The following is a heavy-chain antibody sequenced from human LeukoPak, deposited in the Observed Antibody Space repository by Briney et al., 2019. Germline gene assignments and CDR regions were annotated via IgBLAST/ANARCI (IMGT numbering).Heavy chain of an antibody. V-gene: IGHV4-61*02. Sequence: SQTLSLTRTVSAGSISSGSYYWGWIRQPAGKGLEWIGRIYTSGSTNYNPSLKSRFTISVYTSKNQFSLKLRSVPAADPAVYYCARDPRPSTGNDYYYYMDVWGKGTTVTVSS. J-gene: IGHJ6*03. CDR1: AGSISSGSYY. CDR2: IYTSGST. D-gene: IGHD4-11*01. CDR3: ARDPRPSTGNDYYYYMDV.